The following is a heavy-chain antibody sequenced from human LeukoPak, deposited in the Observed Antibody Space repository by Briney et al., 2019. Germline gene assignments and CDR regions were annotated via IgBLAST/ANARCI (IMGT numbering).Heavy chain of an antibody. CDR3: GTKGTYSSSWNDY. CDR1: GFTFSGQW. V-gene: IGHV3-74*01. Sequence: GGSLRLSCAASGFTFSGQWMHWVRQAPGKGLVWVSRVNHYGSDTRYADFVKGRFTISRDNAKNSLYLQMNSLRAEDTAVYYCGTKGTYSSSWNDYWGQGTLVTVSS. J-gene: IGHJ4*02. CDR2: VNHYGSDT. D-gene: IGHD6-13*01.